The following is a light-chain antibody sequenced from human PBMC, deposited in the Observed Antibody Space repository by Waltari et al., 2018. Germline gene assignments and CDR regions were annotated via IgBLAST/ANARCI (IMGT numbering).Light chain of an antibody. CDR2: WAS. V-gene: IGKV4-1*01. CDR1: QSVLDNSNSRNC. Sequence: DIVMTQSPDSLAVSLGERATIKCKSSQSVLDNSNSRNCLAWYRQKPGQPPKLLTYWASIRASGVPDRFSGSGSGTDFTLTISSLQADDVAVYYCQQYKQWPLTFGGGTRVDIK. CDR3: QQYKQWPLT. J-gene: IGKJ4*01.